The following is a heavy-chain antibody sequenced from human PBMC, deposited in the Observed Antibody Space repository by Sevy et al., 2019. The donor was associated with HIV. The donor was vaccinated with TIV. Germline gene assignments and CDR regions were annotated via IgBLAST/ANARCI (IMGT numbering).Heavy chain of an antibody. CDR3: AREEGVLRYFD. Sequence: GGSLRLSCAASGFTFTTYTMNWVRQAPGKGLEWVACISSSSSYIYYADSVKGRFTISRDNAKKQLYLQINSLRAEDTAVYYCAREEGVLRYFDWGQGTLVTVSS. CDR2: ISSSSSYI. CDR1: GFTFTTYT. D-gene: IGHD3-9*01. V-gene: IGHV3-21*01. J-gene: IGHJ4*02.